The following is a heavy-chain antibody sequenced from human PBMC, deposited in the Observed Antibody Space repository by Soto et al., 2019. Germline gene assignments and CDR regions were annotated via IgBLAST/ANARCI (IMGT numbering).Heavy chain of an antibody. CDR3: ARIRPGDSSGWYAPFDY. V-gene: IGHV2-70*01. CDR2: IDWDDDK. D-gene: IGHD6-19*01. Sequence: SGPTLVNPAQTLTLTCTFSGFSLSTSGMCVSWIRQPPGKALEWLALIDWDDDKYYSTSLKTRLTISKDTSKNQVVLTMTNMDPVDTATYYCARIRPGDSSGWYAPFDYWGQGTLVTVSS. CDR1: GFSLSTSGMC. J-gene: IGHJ4*02.